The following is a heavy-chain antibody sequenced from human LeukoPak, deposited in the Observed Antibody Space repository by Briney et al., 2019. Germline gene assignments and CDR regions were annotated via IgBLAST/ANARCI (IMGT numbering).Heavy chain of an antibody. V-gene: IGHV4-4*07. D-gene: IGHD1-26*01. J-gene: IGHJ4*02. CDR1: GGSISSHY. CDR2: ICCSGTT. CDR3: ARGWNSGNFWY. Sequence: SETLSLTCTVSGGSISSHYLSWIRQPAGKGLEWIGRICCSGTTNYNPSLKSRVTMSVDTSKNQLSLKLSSVTAADTAVYYCARGWNSGNFWYWGQGTLVTVSS.